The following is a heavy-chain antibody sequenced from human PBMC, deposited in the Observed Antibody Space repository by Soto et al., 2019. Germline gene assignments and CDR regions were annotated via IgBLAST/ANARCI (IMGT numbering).Heavy chain of an antibody. J-gene: IGHJ4*02. D-gene: IGHD1-26*01. Sequence: QVQLVQSGAEVKKPGSSVKVSCKASGGTFSTYAISCVRQAPGQGLEWMGGIITIFGTANYAQKFQGRVTITADESTSTAYMELSSLGSEDTAVYYCAADVGASARTFDYWGQGTLVTVSS. CDR3: AADVGASARTFDY. CDR2: IITIFGTA. CDR1: GGTFSTYA. V-gene: IGHV1-69*01.